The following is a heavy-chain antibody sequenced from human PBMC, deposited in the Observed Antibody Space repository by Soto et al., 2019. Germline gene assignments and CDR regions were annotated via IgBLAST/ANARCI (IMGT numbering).Heavy chain of an antibody. CDR2: ISSSSSYT. J-gene: IGHJ4*02. CDR1: GFTFSDYY. CDR3: ARDHAPYGLPY. D-gene: IGHD4-17*01. Sequence: QVQLVASGGGLVKPGGSLRLSCAASGFTFSDYYMSWIRQAPGKGLEWVSYISSSSSYTNYADSVKGRFTISRDNAKNSLYLQMNSLRAEDTAVYYCARDHAPYGLPYWGQGTLVTVSS. V-gene: IGHV3-11*06.